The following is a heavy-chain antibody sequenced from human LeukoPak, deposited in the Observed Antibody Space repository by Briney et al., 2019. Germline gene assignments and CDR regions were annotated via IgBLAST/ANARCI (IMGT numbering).Heavy chain of an antibody. D-gene: IGHD3-22*01. Sequence: SGPTLVHPTQTLTLTCTFSGLSVSSTGMRVRWIRQPPGKALEWLALIDWDDDKLYSTSLKTRLTISKDTSKNQVVLTMTNMDPVDTATYYCARMTHYYDSSGTDKAFDIWGQGTMVTVSS. J-gene: IGHJ3*02. CDR1: GLSVSSTGMR. CDR3: ARMTHYYDSSGTDKAFDI. CDR2: IDWDDDK. V-gene: IGHV2-70*04.